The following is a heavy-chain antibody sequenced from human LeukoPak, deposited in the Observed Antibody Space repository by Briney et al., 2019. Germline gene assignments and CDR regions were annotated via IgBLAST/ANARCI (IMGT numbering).Heavy chain of an antibody. CDR3: ARNQYASGSYYDY. D-gene: IGHD3-10*01. CDR1: GGSISSYY. J-gene: IGHJ4*02. Sequence: ASETLSLTCTVSGGSISSYYWSWIRQPPGKGLEWIGYIYYTGSTNHSPSLKSRVTISVDTSKNQFSLRLSSVTAADTAIYYCARNQYASGSYYDYWGQGILVTVSS. V-gene: IGHV4-59*01. CDR2: IYYTGST.